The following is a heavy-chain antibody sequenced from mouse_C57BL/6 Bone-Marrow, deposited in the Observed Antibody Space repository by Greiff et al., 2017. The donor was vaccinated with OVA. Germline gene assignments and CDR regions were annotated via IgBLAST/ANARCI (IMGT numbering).Heavy chain of an antibody. D-gene: IGHD2-4*01. CDR2: ISYDGSN. CDR3: ARYYDYDGFAY. Sequence: VQLKQSGPGLVKPSQSLSLTCSVTGYSITSGYYWNWIRQFPGNKLEWMGYISYDGSNNYNPSLKNRISITRDTSKNQFFLKLKSVTTEDTATYYCARYYDYDGFAYWGQGTLVTVSA. V-gene: IGHV3-6*01. J-gene: IGHJ3*01. CDR1: GYSITSGYY.